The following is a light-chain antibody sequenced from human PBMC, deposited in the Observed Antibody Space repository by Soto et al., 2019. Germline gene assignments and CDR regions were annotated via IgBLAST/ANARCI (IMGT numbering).Light chain of an antibody. J-gene: IGLJ3*02. CDR3: VLYMGGGVWV. CDR2: STN. CDR1: SGSVSTSFY. V-gene: IGLV8-61*01. Sequence: QTVVTQEPSFSVSPGRTVTLTCGLSSGSVSTSFYPSWYQQTPGQAPRTLIYSTNTRSSGVPDRFPGCIIGNKAALTITGAQADDASDYYCVLYMGGGVWVFGGGTKLTVL.